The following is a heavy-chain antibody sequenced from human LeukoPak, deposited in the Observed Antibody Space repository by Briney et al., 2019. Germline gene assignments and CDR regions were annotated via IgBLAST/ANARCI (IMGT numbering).Heavy chain of an antibody. Sequence: SETLSLTCTVSGGSISSYYWSWIRQPPGKGLKWIGYIYYSGSTNYNPSLKSRVTISVDTSKNQFSLKLSSVTAADTAVYYCARVNPDGYFELVMHHFDYWGQGTLVTVSS. CDR3: ARVNPDGYFELVMHHFDY. J-gene: IGHJ4*02. CDR2: IYYSGST. CDR1: GGSISSYY. V-gene: IGHV4-59*01. D-gene: IGHD3-9*01.